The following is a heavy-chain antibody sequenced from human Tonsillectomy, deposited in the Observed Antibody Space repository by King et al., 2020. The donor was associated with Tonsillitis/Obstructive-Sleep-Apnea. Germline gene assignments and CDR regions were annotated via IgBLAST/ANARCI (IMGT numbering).Heavy chain of an antibody. J-gene: IGHJ5*02. V-gene: IGHV1-2*02. CDR2: INPNSGGT. CDR3: AREKVVVAATNYWFDP. Sequence: QLVQSGAEVKKPGASVKVSCKASGYTFIGYDMHWVRQAPGQGLEWMGWINPNSGGTNYAQKFQGRVTMTRDTSISTVYMELSRLRFDDTAVYYCAREKVVVAATNYWFDPWGQGTLVTVSS. CDR1: GYTFIGYD. D-gene: IGHD2-15*01.